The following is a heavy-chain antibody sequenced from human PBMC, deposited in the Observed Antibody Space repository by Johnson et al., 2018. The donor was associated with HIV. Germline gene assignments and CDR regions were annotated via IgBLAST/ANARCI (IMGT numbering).Heavy chain of an antibody. CDR3: AKCIWGSSLIDVFDI. Sequence: VHLVESGGGVVKPGRSLRLSCAASGFTFSSYAMHWVRQAPGKGLEWVAVMSYDGSNKYYTDSVRGRFTISRDNSKNTLYLQMNSLRVEDTAVYYCAKCIWGSSLIDVFDIWGQGTMVTVSS. D-gene: IGHD3-16*01. CDR2: MSYDGSNK. V-gene: IGHV3-30*18. J-gene: IGHJ3*02. CDR1: GFTFSSYA.